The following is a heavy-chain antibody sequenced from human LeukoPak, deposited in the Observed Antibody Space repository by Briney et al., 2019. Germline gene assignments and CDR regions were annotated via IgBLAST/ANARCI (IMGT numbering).Heavy chain of an antibody. Sequence: GSLRLSCAASGFTFSSYSMNCVRQAPGRGLEWVSYISSSSSTIYYADSVKGRFTISRDNAKNSLYLQMNSLRAEDTAVYYCARDGYYYDSSGYYDIWGQGTMVTVSS. CDR1: GFTFSSYS. V-gene: IGHV3-48*01. D-gene: IGHD3-22*01. CDR3: ARDGYYYDSSGYYDI. CDR2: ISSSSSTI. J-gene: IGHJ3*02.